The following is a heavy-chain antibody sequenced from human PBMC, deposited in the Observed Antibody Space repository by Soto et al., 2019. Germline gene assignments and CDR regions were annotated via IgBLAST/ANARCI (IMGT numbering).Heavy chain of an antibody. CDR2: FSLSGTT. D-gene: IGHD2-8*02. Sequence: ETLSLTCTVSGASITGTSYWSWIRQPAGKGLEWIGRFSLSGTTNYNPSLRSRVTMSAHVSKNQFSLRPTSVTAAETALYYCARGMTPPGAPAWYYFDSWGQGTLVTVSS. V-gene: IGHV4-4*07. J-gene: IGHJ4*02. CDR3: ARGMTPPGAPAWYYFDS. CDR1: GASITGTSY.